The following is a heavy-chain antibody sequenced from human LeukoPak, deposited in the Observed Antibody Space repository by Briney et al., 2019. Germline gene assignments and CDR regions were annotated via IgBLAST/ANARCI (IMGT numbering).Heavy chain of an antibody. V-gene: IGHV4-39*07. J-gene: IGHJ5*02. Sequence: SETLSLTCTVSGGSISSSSYYWGWIRQPPGKGLEWIGSIYYSGSTYYNPSLKSRVTISVDTSKNQFSLKLSSVTAADTAVYYCGRDLAVVVADWFDPWGQGTLVTVSS. D-gene: IGHD2-15*01. CDR2: IYYSGST. CDR3: GRDLAVVVADWFDP. CDR1: GGSISSSSYY.